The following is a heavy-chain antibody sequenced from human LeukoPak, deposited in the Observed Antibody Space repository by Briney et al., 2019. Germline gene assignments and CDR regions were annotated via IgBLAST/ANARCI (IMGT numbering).Heavy chain of an antibody. V-gene: IGHV1-69*01. CDR2: IIPIFGTA. D-gene: IGHD1-26*01. Sequence: SVKVSCKASGGTFSSYAISWVRQPPGQGLEWMGGIIPIFGTANYAQKFQGRVTITADESTSTAYMELSSLGSEDTAVYYCARDLFIRGELPHFDYWGQGTLVTVSS. CDR1: GGTFSSYA. CDR3: ARDLFIRGELPHFDY. J-gene: IGHJ4*02.